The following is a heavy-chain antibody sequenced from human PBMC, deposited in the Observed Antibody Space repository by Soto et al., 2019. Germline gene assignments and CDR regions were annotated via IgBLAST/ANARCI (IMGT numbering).Heavy chain of an antibody. D-gene: IGHD3-9*01. CDR2: ISSSSSYI. CDR3: ARDLTSPTIFFRTGINWFDP. CDR1: GFTFSSYS. J-gene: IGHJ5*02. V-gene: IGHV3-21*01. Sequence: KPGGSLRLSCAASGFTFSSYSMNWVRQTPGKGLEWVSSISSSSSYIYYADSVKGRFTISRDNAKNSLYLQMNSLRAEDTAVYYCARDLTSPTIFFRTGINWFDPWGQGTLVTVSS.